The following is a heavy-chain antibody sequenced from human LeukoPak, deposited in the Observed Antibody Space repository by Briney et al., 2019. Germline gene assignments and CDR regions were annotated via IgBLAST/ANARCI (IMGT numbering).Heavy chain of an antibody. CDR1: GYTFIIHG. CDR3: ARAYSYGSYDAFDI. Sequence: GASVKVSCKATGYTFIIHGISWVRQAPGQGLEWMGWISPYNGNTNYAQKFQGRVTITRNTSISTAYMELSSLRSEDTAVYYCARAYSYGSYDAFDIWGQGTMVTVSS. CDR2: ISPYNGNT. J-gene: IGHJ3*02. D-gene: IGHD5-18*01. V-gene: IGHV1-18*01.